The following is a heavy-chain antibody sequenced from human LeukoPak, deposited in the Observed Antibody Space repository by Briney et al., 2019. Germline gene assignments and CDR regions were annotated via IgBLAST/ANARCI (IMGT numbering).Heavy chain of an antibody. J-gene: IGHJ4*02. Sequence: SETLSLTCAVYGGSFSGYYWSWIRQPPGKGLEWIGEINHSGSTNYNPSLKSRVTISVDTSKNQFSLKLSSVTAADTAVYYCARGLGSFDWLWEHWGPGTLVTVSS. D-gene: IGHD3-9*01. V-gene: IGHV4-34*01. CDR2: INHSGST. CDR1: GGSFSGYY. CDR3: ARGLGSFDWLWEH.